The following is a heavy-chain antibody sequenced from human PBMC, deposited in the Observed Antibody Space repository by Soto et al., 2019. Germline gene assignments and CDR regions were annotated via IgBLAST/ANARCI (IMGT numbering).Heavy chain of an antibody. CDR2: ISTSSSTI. V-gene: IGHV3-48*02. J-gene: IGHJ4*02. CDR1: GFTLSTYS. Sequence: EVQLVESGGGLVQPGGSLRLSCAASGFTLSTYSMNWVRQAPGKGLEWLSYISTSSSTIYYADSVKGRFTISRDNAKNSLSLQMNSLRDEDTAVYYCARDSWGYSGYDVWGQGTLVTVSS. CDR3: ARDSWGYSGYDV. D-gene: IGHD5-12*01.